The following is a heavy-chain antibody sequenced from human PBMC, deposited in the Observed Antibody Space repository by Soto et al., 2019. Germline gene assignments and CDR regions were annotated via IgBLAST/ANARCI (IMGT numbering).Heavy chain of an antibody. J-gene: IGHJ4*02. V-gene: IGHV3-30*18. D-gene: IGHD6-19*01. CDR3: AKAQYSSGSSPDY. Sequence: GGSLRLSCAASGFTFSSYGMHWVRQAPGKGLEWVAVISYDGSNKYYADSVKGRFTISRDNSKNTLYLQMNSLRAEDTAVYYCAKAQYSSGSSPDYWGQGTLVTVSS. CDR1: GFTFSSYG. CDR2: ISYDGSNK.